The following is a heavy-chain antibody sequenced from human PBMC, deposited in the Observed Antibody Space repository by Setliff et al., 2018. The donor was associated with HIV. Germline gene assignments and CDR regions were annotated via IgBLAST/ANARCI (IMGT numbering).Heavy chain of an antibody. D-gene: IGHD6-13*01. Sequence: GASVKVSCKASGGPFSSYSITWVRQAPGQGLEWMGRIIPMFSIPNYSQRFQGRVTITADRSTNTVYMELSSLRSDDTAVYFCARDYNRGSLEQQLVHFDYWGQGTLVTVSS. CDR3: ARDYNRGSLEQQLVHFDY. J-gene: IGHJ4*02. CDR1: GGPFSSYS. CDR2: IIPMFSIP. V-gene: IGHV1-69*04.